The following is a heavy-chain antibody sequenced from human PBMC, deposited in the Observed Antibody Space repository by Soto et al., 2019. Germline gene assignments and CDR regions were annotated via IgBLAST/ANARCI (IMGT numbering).Heavy chain of an antibody. D-gene: IGHD3-22*01. CDR1: GYTFTGYY. CDR2: INPNSGGT. V-gene: IGHV1-2*04. Sequence: XSVKVSCKASGYTFTGYYMHWVRQAPGQGLEWMGWINPNSGGTNYAQKFQGWVTMTRDTSISTAYMELSRLRSDDTAVYYCARDETPHNYYDSSGYYGYWGQGTLVTVSS. J-gene: IGHJ4*02. CDR3: ARDETPHNYYDSSGYYGY.